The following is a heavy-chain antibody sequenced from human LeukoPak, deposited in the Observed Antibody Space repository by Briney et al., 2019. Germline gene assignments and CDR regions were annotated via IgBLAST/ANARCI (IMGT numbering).Heavy chain of an antibody. CDR2: ISSGSSTI. J-gene: IGHJ4*02. CDR1: GFTFSSYS. CDR3: ARGARGFWSGYYDY. D-gene: IGHD3-3*01. Sequence: GGSLRLSCAASGFTFSSYSMNWVRQAPGKGREWVSYISSGSSTIYYTDSVKGRFTISRDNPKNSPYLQMNSLRAEDTAVYYCARGARGFWSGYYDYWGQGTLVTVSS. V-gene: IGHV3-48*01.